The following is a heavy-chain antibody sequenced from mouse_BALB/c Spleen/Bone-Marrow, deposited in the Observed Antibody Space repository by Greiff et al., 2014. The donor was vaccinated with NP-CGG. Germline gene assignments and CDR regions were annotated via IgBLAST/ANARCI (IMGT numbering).Heavy chain of an antibody. CDR2: IYPSDSYT. D-gene: IGHD3-3*01. CDR3: TRRGTGNAMDN. Sequence: VQLQQSGAELVRPGASVKLSCKASGYTFTSYWINWVKQRPGQGLEWIGNIYPSDSYTNYNQKFKDKATLTVDKSSSTAYMQLSSPTSEDSAVYYCTRRGTGNAMDNWGQGTSVTVSS. V-gene: IGHV1-69*02. J-gene: IGHJ4*01. CDR1: GYTFTSYW.